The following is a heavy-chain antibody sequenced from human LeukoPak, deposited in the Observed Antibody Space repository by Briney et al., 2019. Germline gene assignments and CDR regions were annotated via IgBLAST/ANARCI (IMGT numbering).Heavy chain of an antibody. V-gene: IGHV4-4*07. D-gene: IGHD3-3*01. Sequence: SETLSLTCTVSGGSISSYYWSLIRQPAGKGLEWIGRIYTSGSTNYNPSLKSRVTMSVDTSKNQFSLKLSSVTAADTAVYYCARGGYYDFWSGYYLNWYFDLWGRGTLVTVSS. CDR1: GGSISSYY. J-gene: IGHJ2*01. CDR3: ARGGYYDFWSGYYLNWYFDL. CDR2: IYTSGST.